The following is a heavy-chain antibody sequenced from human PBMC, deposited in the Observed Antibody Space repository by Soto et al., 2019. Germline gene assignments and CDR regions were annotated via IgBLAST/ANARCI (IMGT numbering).Heavy chain of an antibody. CDR3: ARDSYSGNVYYYYYYGMDV. Sequence: GGSLRLSCAASGFTFSSYSMNWVRQAPGKGLEWVSYISSSSSTIYYADSVKGRFTISRDNAKNSLYLQMNSLRDEDTAVYYCARDSYSGNVYYYYYYGMDVWGQGTTVTVSS. D-gene: IGHD1-26*01. J-gene: IGHJ6*02. CDR1: GFTFSSYS. V-gene: IGHV3-48*02. CDR2: ISSSSSTI.